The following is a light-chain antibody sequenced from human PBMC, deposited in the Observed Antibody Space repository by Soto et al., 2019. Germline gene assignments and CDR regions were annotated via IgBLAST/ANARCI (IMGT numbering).Light chain of an antibody. CDR1: QSVSSY. CDR3: QQPSPWPPT. J-gene: IGKJ5*01. Sequence: EIVLTQSPGTLAVSPGERATLSCRASQSVSSYLAWYQQKPGQAPRLLIYDASNRATGIPARFSGSGSGTDFTLTISSLEPEDFAVYHCQQPSPWPPTSGQGTRLE. CDR2: DAS. V-gene: IGKV3-11*01.